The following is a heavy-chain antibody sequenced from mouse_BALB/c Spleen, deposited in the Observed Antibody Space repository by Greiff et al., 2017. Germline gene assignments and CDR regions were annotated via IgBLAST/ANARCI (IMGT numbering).Heavy chain of an antibody. V-gene: IGHV5-6*01. CDR3: ARHDGNPYYFDY. J-gene: IGHJ2*01. Sequence: EVQGVESGGDLVKPGGSLKLSCAASGFTFSSYGMSWVRQTPDKRLEWVATISSGGSYTYYPDIVKGRFTISRDNAKNTLYLQMSSLKSEDTAMYYCARHDGNPYYFDYWGQGTTLTVSS. CDR1: GFTFSSYG. CDR2: ISSGGSYT. D-gene: IGHD2-1*01.